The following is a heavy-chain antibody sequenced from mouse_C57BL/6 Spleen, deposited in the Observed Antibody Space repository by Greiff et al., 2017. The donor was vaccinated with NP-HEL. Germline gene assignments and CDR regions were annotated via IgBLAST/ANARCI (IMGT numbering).Heavy chain of an antibody. J-gene: IGHJ3*01. CDR1: GYTFTSSW. CDR3: ARSDDGYDAY. D-gene: IGHD2-2*01. V-gene: IGHV1-69*01. Sequence: VQLQQPGAELVMPGASVKLSCKASGYTFTSSWMHWVKQRPGHCLAWIGEFDPSASYTNYNQKFKGKSTLTVDQSSSTAYMQLSRLTSEDSAVYYCARSDDGYDAYGGQGTLVTVSA. CDR2: FDPSASYT.